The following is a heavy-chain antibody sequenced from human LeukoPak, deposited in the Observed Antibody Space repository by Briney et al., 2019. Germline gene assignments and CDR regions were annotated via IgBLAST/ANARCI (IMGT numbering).Heavy chain of an antibody. CDR1: GGSFSGYY. CDR3: ARGRRQKPFDY. Sequence: PSEALSLTCAVYGGSFSGYYWSWIRQPPGKGLEWIGEINHSGSTNYNPSLKSRVTISVDTSKNQFSLKLSSVTAADTAVYYCARGRRQKPFDYWGQGTLVTVSS. J-gene: IGHJ4*02. CDR2: INHSGST. V-gene: IGHV4-34*01.